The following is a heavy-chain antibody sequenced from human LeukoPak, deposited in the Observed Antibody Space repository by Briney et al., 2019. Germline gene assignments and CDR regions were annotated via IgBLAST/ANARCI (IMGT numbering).Heavy chain of an antibody. Sequence: PGGSLRLSCAASGFNFNTFWMSWVRQAPGKGLEWVSVISGSGGSTYYADSVKGRFTISRDNSKNTLYLQMNSLRAEDTAVYHCAKVMKYCSGSSCYSYFYYGMDVWGQGTTVTVSS. J-gene: IGHJ6*02. CDR3: AKVMKYCSGSSCYSYFYYGMDV. V-gene: IGHV3-23*01. CDR1: GFNFNTFW. D-gene: IGHD2-15*01. CDR2: ISGSGGST.